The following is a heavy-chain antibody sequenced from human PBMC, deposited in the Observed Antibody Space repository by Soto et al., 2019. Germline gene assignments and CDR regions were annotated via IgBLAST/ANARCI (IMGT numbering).Heavy chain of an antibody. V-gene: IGHV3-30-3*01. D-gene: IGHD1-1*01. CDR3: ARDRPGMESPFYYYGMDV. CDR1: GFTFSSYA. CDR2: ISYDGSNK. Sequence: GGSLRLSCAASGFTFSSYAMHWVRQAPGKGLEWVAVISYDGSNKYYADSVKGRFTISRDNSKNTLYLQMNSLRAEDTAVYYCARDRPGMESPFYYYGMDVWGQGTTVTVSS. J-gene: IGHJ6*02.